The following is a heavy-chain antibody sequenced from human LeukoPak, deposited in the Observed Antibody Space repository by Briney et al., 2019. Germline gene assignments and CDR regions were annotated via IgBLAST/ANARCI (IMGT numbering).Heavy chain of an antibody. V-gene: IGHV4-59*08. Sequence: SETLSLTCTVSGGSISSYYWSWIRQPPVKGLEWIGYIYYSGSTNYNPSLKSRVTISVDTSKNQFSLKLSSVTAADTAVYYCARRLGYCSSTSSYRWFDPWGQGTLVTVSS. CDR1: GGSISSYY. CDR2: IYYSGST. D-gene: IGHD2-2*03. CDR3: ARRLGYCSSTSSYRWFDP. J-gene: IGHJ5*02.